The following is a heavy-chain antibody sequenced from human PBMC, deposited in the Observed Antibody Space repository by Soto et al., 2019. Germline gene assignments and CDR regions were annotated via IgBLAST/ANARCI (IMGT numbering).Heavy chain of an antibody. Sequence: SGPTLVNPTQTLTLTCSFSGFSLSTSGVGVGWIRQPPGKAPEWLALIYWSGDEHYRPSLKSRLSIIKDTAKNHVVLIMSDMDPVDTATYYCARGLATLPVFAFDIWGQGTMVTVSS. D-gene: IGHD6-6*01. CDR3: ARGLATLPVFAFDI. V-gene: IGHV2-5*01. CDR1: GFSLSTSGVG. CDR2: IYWSGDE. J-gene: IGHJ3*02.